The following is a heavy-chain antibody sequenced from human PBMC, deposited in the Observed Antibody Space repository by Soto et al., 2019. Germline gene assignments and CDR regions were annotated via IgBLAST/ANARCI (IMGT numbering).Heavy chain of an antibody. CDR2: VSGSGGST. V-gene: IGHV3-23*01. Sequence: LTRSCAASGFTFSSYAMNWVRQAPGKGLEWVSAVSGSGGSTYFADSVKGRFTISRDNSKNTLYLQMNSLRAEDTAVYYCAKALAGGGYYYYYGMDVWGQGTTVTVSS. D-gene: IGHD2-15*01. CDR1: GFTFSSYA. CDR3: AKALAGGGYYYYYGMDV. J-gene: IGHJ6*02.